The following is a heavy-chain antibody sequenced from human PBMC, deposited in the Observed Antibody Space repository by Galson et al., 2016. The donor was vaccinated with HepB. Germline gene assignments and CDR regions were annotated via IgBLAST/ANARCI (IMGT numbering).Heavy chain of an antibody. V-gene: IGHV3-9*01. CDR1: GFIFDDYA. CDR3: ARDPNAVGPSYFDS. CDR2: ISWNSRHI. Sequence: SLRLSCAASGFIFDDYALHWVRQAPGQGLEWVSVISWNSRHIGYAESVQGRFTISRDNAKNTLYLQMSGLRADDTALYFCARDPNAVGPSYFDSWGQGTLVSVSS. J-gene: IGHJ4*02. D-gene: IGHD3-10*01.